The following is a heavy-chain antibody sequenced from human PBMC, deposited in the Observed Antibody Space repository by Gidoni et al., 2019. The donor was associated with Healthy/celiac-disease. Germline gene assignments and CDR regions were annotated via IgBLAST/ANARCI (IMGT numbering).Heavy chain of an antibody. Sequence: QVQLVESGGGLVKPGGSLRRTCAAAGFTFSDYYMSWIRQAPGKGLEWVSYIFSSSSSPNYADSVKARFTISRDNAHNSLYLQMNSLRAEDTAVYYCASAVEELGAFDIWGQGTMVTVSS. CDR3: ASAVEELGAFDI. J-gene: IGHJ3*02. D-gene: IGHD1-26*01. CDR2: IFSSSSSP. CDR1: GFTFSDYY. V-gene: IGHV3-11*06.